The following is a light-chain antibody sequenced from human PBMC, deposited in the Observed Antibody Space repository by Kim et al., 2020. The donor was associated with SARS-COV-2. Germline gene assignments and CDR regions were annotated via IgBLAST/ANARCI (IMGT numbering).Light chain of an antibody. J-gene: IGLJ3*02. Sequence: QSVLTQPPSASGTPGQRVTISCSGSSSNIGSNTVNWYQQLPGTAPKLLIYSNNQRPSGVPDRFSGSKSGTWATLAICGLQSEDEADYYCAAWHDSMNAWVFGGGNQVTVL. CDR3: AAWHDSMNAWV. CDR2: SNN. CDR1: SSNIGSNT. V-gene: IGLV1-44*01.